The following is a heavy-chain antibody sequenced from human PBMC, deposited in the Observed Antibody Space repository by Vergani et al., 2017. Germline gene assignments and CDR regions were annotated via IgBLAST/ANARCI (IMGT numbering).Heavy chain of an antibody. D-gene: IGHD2-2*01. V-gene: IGHV1-18*01. J-gene: IGHJ2*01. CDR1: GYTFTSYA. CDR2: ISPHTGRT. Sequence: QVQLVQSGSELKKPGASVKVSCKASGYTFTSYAMNWVRQAPGQGLEWMGSISPHTGRTNTAQQFQDRVIMTTDTSTSTAYLSLGTLTSDDTAVYFCARNFLGRDIEVVPTAPFWLFDLWGRGTRVTVSS. CDR3: ARNFLGRDIEVVPTAPFWLFDL.